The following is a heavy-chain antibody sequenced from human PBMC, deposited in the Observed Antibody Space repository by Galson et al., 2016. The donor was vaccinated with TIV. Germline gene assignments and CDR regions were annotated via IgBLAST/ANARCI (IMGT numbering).Heavy chain of an antibody. V-gene: IGHV3-48*02. D-gene: IGHD1-7*01. CDR1: GFIFSDYA. J-gene: IGHJ6*02. CDR3: AREQNYALDV. CDR2: ISRGGGNS. Sequence: SLRLSCAASGFIFSDYAMNWARQTPGKGLEWISYISRGGGNSSYAESVKGRFTVSRDSFDTSVFLQMNSLRDEDTAAYFCAREQNYALDVWGPGTMVTVSS.